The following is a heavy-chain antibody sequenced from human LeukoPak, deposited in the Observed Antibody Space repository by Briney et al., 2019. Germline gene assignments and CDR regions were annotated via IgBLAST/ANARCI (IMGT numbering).Heavy chain of an antibody. Sequence: ASVKVSCKASGYTFTGYYMHWVRQAPGQGLEWMGWVNPNSGGTNSAQKFQGRVTMTRDTSISTAYTELSRLRSDDTAMYYCARAPTNYDFWSGYAYYYGMDVWGQGTTVTVSS. CDR3: ARAPTNYDFWSGYAYYYGMDV. CDR1: GYTFTGYY. D-gene: IGHD3-3*01. J-gene: IGHJ6*02. V-gene: IGHV1-2*02. CDR2: VNPNSGGT.